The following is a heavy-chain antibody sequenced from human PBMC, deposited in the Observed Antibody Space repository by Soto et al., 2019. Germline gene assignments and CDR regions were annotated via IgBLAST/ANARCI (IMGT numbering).Heavy chain of an antibody. CDR2: ISSSSSTI. J-gene: IGHJ3*02. V-gene: IGHV3-11*01. CDR1: GFTFSDYY. Sequence: SLRLSCAAPGFTFSDYYMSGIRQAPGKGLEWVSYISSSSSTIYYADSVKGRFTISRDNAKNSLYLQMNSLRAEDTAVYYCASKQLILGDGFDIWGQGTMVTVSS. D-gene: IGHD6-13*01. CDR3: ASKQLILGDGFDI.